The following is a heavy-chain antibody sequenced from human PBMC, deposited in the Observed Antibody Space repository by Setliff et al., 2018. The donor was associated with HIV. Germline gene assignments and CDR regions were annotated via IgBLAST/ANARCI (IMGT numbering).Heavy chain of an antibody. V-gene: IGHV4-59*01. CDR2: IYNSEIT. CDR3: ARGGTSSNWFDP. Sequence: SETLSLTCIVSGASISSDTWSWIRQPPGKGLQWIGFIYNSEITNYNPSLKSRVTISLDMSKNQFSLKLTSVTAADTAVYYCARGGTSSNWFDPWGQGTLVTAS. CDR1: GASISSDT. J-gene: IGHJ5*02. D-gene: IGHD2-2*01.